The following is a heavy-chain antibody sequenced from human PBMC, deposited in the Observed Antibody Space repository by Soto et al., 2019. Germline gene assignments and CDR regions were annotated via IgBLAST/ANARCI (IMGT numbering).Heavy chain of an antibody. CDR3: AKDLDPAVVVIANWFDP. CDR2: ISYDGSNK. J-gene: IGHJ5*02. V-gene: IGHV3-30*18. D-gene: IGHD3-22*01. Sequence: RLSCAASGFTFSSYGMHWVRQAPGKGLEWVAVISYDGSNKYYADSVKGRFTISRDNSKNTLYLQMNSLRAEDTAVYYCAKDLDPAVVVIANWFDPWGQGTLVTVSS. CDR1: GFTFSSYG.